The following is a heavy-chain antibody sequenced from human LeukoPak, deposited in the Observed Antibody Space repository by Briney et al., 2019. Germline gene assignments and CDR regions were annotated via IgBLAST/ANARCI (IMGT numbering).Heavy chain of an antibody. D-gene: IGHD6-13*01. CDR3: ARHGGSRWYEGMDA. CDR2: IYPGDSES. J-gene: IGHJ6*02. Sequence: GESLKISCKGSGYSFTNYWIAWVRQMPGKGLEWMGIIYPGDSESRYSPSFQGQVTISADKSISTAHLQWSSPKASDTAMYYCARHGGSRWYEGMDAWGQGTTVTVSS. CDR1: GYSFTNYW. V-gene: IGHV5-51*01.